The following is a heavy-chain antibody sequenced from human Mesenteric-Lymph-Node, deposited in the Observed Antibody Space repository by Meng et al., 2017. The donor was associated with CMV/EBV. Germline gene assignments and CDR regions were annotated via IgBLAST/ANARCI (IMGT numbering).Heavy chain of an antibody. D-gene: IGHD1-26*01. CDR3: ANVRLGY. CDR1: GFTFSSYG. Sequence: GESLKISCAASGFTFSSYGMHWVRQAPGKGLEWVAFIRYDGSNKYYADSVKGRFTISRDNSKNTLYLQMNSLRAEDTAVYYCANVRLGYWGQGTLVTVSS. CDR2: IRYDGSNK. J-gene: IGHJ4*02. V-gene: IGHV3-30*02.